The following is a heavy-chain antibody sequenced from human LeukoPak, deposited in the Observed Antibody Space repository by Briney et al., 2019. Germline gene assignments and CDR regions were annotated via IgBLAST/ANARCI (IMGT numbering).Heavy chain of an antibody. CDR3: AREKGYYYDSSGYHPIDY. V-gene: IGHV4-61*02. J-gene: IGHJ4*02. CDR2: IHTSGST. Sequence: SETLSLTCTVSGGSISSGNYYWSWIRQPAGKGLEWIGRIHTSGSTNYNPSLKSRVTISVDTSKNQFSLELSSVTAADTAVYYCAREKGYYYDSSGYHPIDYWGQGTLVTVSS. CDR1: GGSISSGNYY. D-gene: IGHD3-22*01.